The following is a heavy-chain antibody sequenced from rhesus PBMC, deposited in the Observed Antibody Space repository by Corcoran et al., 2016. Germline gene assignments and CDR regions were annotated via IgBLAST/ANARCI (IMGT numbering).Heavy chain of an antibody. CDR3: AKGGIQRVQPVDY. Sequence: EVQLVESGGGLAKPGGSLRLSCAASGFTFSSYWMNWVRQAPGKGLEWVSAINRGGGSTYYADSVKGRFTSSRDNSKHTLSLQMNSLRAEDTAVYYCAKGGIQRVQPVDYWGQGVLVTVSS. CDR2: INRGGGST. D-gene: IGHD5-42*01. CDR1: GFTFSSYW. V-gene: IGHV3S25*01. J-gene: IGHJ4*01.